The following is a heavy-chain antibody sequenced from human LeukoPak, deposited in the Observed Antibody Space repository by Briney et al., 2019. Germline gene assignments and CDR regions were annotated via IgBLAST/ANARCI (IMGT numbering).Heavy chain of an antibody. J-gene: IGHJ3*02. CDR1: GGSISSSSYY. CDR2: IYYSGST. Sequence: SETLSLTCTVSGGSISSSSYYWGWIRQPPGKGLEWIGSIYYSGSTYYNPSLKSRVTISVDTSKNQFSLKLSSVTAADTAVYYCARQLWDGSTDDAFDIWGQGTMVTVSS. D-gene: IGHD3-16*01. V-gene: IGHV4-39*01. CDR3: ARQLWDGSTDDAFDI.